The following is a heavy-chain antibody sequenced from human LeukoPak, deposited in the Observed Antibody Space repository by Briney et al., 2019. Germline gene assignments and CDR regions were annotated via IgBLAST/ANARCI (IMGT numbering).Heavy chain of an antibody. D-gene: IGHD5-24*01. CDR2: INSDGSST. Sequence: GGSLRLSCAASGFTFSSYWMHWVRQAPGKGLVWVSRINSDGSSTSYADSVKGRFTISRDNAKNTLYLQMNSLRAEDTAVHYCARAPRGGWLQLTIDYWGQGTLVTVSS. CDR3: ARAPRGGWLQLTIDY. CDR1: GFTFSSYW. V-gene: IGHV3-74*01. J-gene: IGHJ4*02.